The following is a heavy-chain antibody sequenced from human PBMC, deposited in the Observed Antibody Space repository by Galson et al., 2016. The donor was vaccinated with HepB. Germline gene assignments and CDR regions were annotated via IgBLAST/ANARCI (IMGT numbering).Heavy chain of an antibody. Sequence: SLRLSCAASGFTFSTSSMYWVRQAPGKGLEWVSSISSRSSYIYYADSLKGRFTISRDNAKNSLYLQMNSLRAEDTAVYYCAKVLPCGGDCYSFDYWGQGTLVTVSS. CDR3: AKVLPCGGDCYSFDY. V-gene: IGHV3-21*01. CDR2: ISSRSSYI. J-gene: IGHJ4*02. D-gene: IGHD2-21*02. CDR1: GFTFSTSS.